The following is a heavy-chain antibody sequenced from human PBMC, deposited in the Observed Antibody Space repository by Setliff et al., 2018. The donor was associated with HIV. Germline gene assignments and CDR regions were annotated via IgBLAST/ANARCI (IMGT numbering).Heavy chain of an antibody. CDR2: IYTSGST. CDR1: GGSMSTYY. D-gene: IGHD3-16*01. V-gene: IGHV4-4*08. Sequence: SETLSLTCTVSGGSMSTYYWSWIRQPPGKGLEWIGYIYTSGSTNYNPSLKSRVTISVDTSKNQFSLKLSSVTAADPAVYYCARRTLITGYDYWGQGTLVTVSS. CDR3: ARRTLITGYDY. J-gene: IGHJ4*02.